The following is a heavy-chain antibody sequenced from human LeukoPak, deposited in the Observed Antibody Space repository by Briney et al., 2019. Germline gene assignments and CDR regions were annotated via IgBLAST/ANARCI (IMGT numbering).Heavy chain of an antibody. V-gene: IGHV3-74*01. CDR3: ARLSANSSAYFFDY. D-gene: IGHD3-22*01. CDR2: INSDESGT. CDR1: GFTFSSYW. Sequence: PGGSLRLSCAASGFTFSSYWMHWVRQAPGEGLVWVSRINSDESGTYYADSVKGRFTISRDTSKNTLYLQMNSLRAEDTAVYYCARLSANSSAYFFDYWGQGTLVTVSS. J-gene: IGHJ4*02.